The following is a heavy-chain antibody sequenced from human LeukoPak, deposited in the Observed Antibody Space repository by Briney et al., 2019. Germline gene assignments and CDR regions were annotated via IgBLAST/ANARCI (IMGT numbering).Heavy chain of an antibody. J-gene: IGHJ4*02. CDR2: IIPIFGTA. CDR1: GGTFSSYA. Sequence: SVKVSCKASGGTFSSYAISWVRQAPGQGLEWMGGIIPIFGTANYAQKFQGRVTITTDESTSTAYMELSSLRSEDTAVYYSARGLAALSAAFDYWGQGTLVTVSS. V-gene: IGHV1-69*05. D-gene: IGHD6-6*01. CDR3: ARGLAALSAAFDY.